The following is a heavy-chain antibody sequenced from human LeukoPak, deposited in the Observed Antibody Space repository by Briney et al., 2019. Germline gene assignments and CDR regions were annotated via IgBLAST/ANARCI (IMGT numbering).Heavy chain of an antibody. CDR2: TFYSGST. D-gene: IGHD6-13*01. CDR3: ARGGIAAAALVHLDY. J-gene: IGHJ4*02. Sequence: SESLSLTCSVPGGSITSYYWSWIRQPPGKGLEWIGYTFYSGSTNYNPSLKSRVTIAVDTSKSQFSLQLSSVTAADTAVYYCARGGIAAAALVHLDYWGQGTLVTV. V-gene: IGHV4-59*01. CDR1: GGSITSYY.